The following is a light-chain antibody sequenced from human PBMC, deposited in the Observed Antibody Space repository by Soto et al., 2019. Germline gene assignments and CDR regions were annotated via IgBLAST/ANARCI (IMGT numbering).Light chain of an antibody. CDR2: DAS. Sequence: EIVLTQSPGTLSLSPGERAILSCRASQSVSSDSLAWYRQKPGQAPRLLVYDASSRATGIPDRFGGSGSGTDFPLTISRLKPEDFAVYYCQQYGSAPRTFGQGTKVEIK. CDR1: QSVSSDS. J-gene: IGKJ1*01. V-gene: IGKV3-20*01. CDR3: QQYGSAPRT.